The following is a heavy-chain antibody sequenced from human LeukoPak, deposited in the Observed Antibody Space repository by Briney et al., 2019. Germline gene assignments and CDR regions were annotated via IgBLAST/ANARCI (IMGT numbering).Heavy chain of an antibody. Sequence: GGSRSPSCAASGFIVSSNYMSWVRQAPGKGLEWVSVIYSGDITYYADSVKGRFTISRDSSKNTLYLQMNSLRAEDTAVYYCAREPDSSAYYFDYWGQGTLVTVSS. D-gene: IGHD3-22*01. CDR1: GFIVSSNY. V-gene: IGHV3-53*01. CDR2: IYSGDIT. J-gene: IGHJ4*02. CDR3: AREPDSSAYYFDY.